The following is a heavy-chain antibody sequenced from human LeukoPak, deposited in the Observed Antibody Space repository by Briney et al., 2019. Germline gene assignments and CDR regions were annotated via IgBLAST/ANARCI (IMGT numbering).Heavy chain of an antibody. D-gene: IGHD3-3*01. CDR2: IYHSGST. J-gene: IGHJ5*02. Sequence: SETLSLTCTVSGSSISSGYYWGWIRQPPGKGLEWIGSIYHSGSTYYNPSLKSRVTISVDTSKNQFSLKLSSVTAADTAVYYCARDLYYDFWSGYYNWFDPWGQGTLVTVSS. V-gene: IGHV4-38-2*02. CDR3: ARDLYYDFWSGYYNWFDP. CDR1: GSSISSGYY.